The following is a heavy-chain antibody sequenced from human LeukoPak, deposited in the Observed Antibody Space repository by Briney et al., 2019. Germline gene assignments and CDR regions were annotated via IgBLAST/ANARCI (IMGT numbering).Heavy chain of an antibody. Sequence: GGSLRLSCAASGFTFSSYAMSWVRQAPGKGLEWVSAISGSAGSTYYADSVKGRFTISRVNSKNTLYLQMDSLRAEDTAVYCCAKDLEFTSAWYWFDYWGQGTLVTVSS. D-gene: IGHD6-19*01. CDR3: AKDLEFTSAWYWFDY. CDR2: ISGSAGST. V-gene: IGHV3-23*01. CDR1: GFTFSSYA. J-gene: IGHJ5*01.